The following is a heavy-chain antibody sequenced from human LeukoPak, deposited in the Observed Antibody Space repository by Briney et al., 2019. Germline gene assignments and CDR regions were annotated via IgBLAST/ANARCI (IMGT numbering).Heavy chain of an antibody. CDR3: AKDKTYDSRFDY. CDR1: GFTFSSYG. V-gene: IGHV3-30*02. J-gene: IGHJ4*02. Sequence: GGPLRLSCAASGFTFSSYGMHWVGQAPGKGLEWVAFIRYDGSNKYYADSVKGRFTISRDNSKNTLYLQMNSLRAEDTAVYYCAKDKTYDSRFDYWGQGTLVTVYS. D-gene: IGHD3-22*01. CDR2: IRYDGSNK.